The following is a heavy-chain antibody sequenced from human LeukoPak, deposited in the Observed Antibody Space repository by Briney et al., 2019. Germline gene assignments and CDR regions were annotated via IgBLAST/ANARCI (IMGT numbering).Heavy chain of an antibody. CDR1: GGTFSSYA. D-gene: IGHD1-26*01. V-gene: IGHV1-69*06. CDR3: ARGKFDLRIVGATVVGANNAFDI. J-gene: IGHJ3*02. Sequence: SVKVSCKASGGTFSSYAISWVRQAPGQGLEWMGGIIPIFGTANHAQKFQGRVTITADKSTSTAYMELSSLRSEDTAVYYCARGKFDLRIVGATVVGANNAFDIWGQGTMVTVSS. CDR2: IIPIFGTA.